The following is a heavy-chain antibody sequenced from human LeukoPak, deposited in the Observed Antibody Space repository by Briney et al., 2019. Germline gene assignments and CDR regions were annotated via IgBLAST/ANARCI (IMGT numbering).Heavy chain of an antibody. D-gene: IGHD3-22*01. CDR1: GYTFTSYG. CDR2: ISAYNGNT. Sequence: ASVKVSCKASGYTFTSYGISWVRQAPGQGLEWMGWISAYNGNTNYAQKLQGRVTMITDTSTSTAYMELRSLRSDDTAVYYCARVITMIDGAAAFDIWGQGTMVTVSS. CDR3: ARVITMIDGAAAFDI. J-gene: IGHJ3*02. V-gene: IGHV1-18*01.